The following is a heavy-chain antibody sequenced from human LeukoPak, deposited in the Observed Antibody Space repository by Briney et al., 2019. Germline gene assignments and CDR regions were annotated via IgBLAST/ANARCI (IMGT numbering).Heavy chain of an antibody. CDR3: AREGVAGNYRFDP. D-gene: IGHD6-19*01. V-gene: IGHV4-59*01. Sequence: SETLSLTCTVSGGSISSYYSSCIRQPPGKGLEWIGYIYYSGSTNYNPSLKSRVTISVDTSKNQFSLKLSSVTAADTAVYYCAREGVAGNYRFDPWGQGTLVTVSS. J-gene: IGHJ5*02. CDR2: IYYSGST. CDR1: GGSISSYY.